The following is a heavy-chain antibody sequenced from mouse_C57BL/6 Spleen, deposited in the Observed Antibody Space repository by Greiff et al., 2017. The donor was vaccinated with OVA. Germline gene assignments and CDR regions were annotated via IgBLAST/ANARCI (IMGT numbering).Heavy chain of an antibody. CDR1: GYAFSSSW. CDR2: IYPGDGDT. CDR3: ARRYYGNSYAMDY. Sequence: VQLQQSGPELVKPGASVKISCKASGYAFSSSWMNWVKQRPGKGLEWIGRIYPGDGDTNYNGKFKGKATLTADKSSSTAYMQLSSLTSEDSAVYFCARRYYGNSYAMDYWGQGTSVTVSS. V-gene: IGHV1-82*01. J-gene: IGHJ4*01. D-gene: IGHD2-1*01.